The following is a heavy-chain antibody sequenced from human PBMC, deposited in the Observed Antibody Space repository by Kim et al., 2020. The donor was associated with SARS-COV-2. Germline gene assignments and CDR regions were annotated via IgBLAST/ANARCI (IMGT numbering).Heavy chain of an antibody. Sequence: TANDAQKFQGRVTITADKSTSTAYMALSSLRSEDTAVYYCARGSSGWFDYWGQGTLVTVSS. V-gene: IGHV1-69*06. D-gene: IGHD6-19*01. J-gene: IGHJ4*02. CDR2: TA. CDR3: ARGSSGWFDY.